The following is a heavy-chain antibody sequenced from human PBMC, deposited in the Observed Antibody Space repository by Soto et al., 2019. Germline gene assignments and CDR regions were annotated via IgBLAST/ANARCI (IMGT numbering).Heavy chain of an antibody. Sequence: QVQLVESGGGVVQPGRSLRLSCAASGFTFSSYAMHWVRQAPGKGLEWVAVISYDGSNKYYADSVKGRFTISRDNSKNTLYLQMNSLRAEDTAVYYCARGPYCTNGVCYNDYYYGMYVWGQGTTVTVSS. CDR2: ISYDGSNK. D-gene: IGHD2-8*01. CDR1: GFTFSSYA. J-gene: IGHJ6*02. CDR3: ARGPYCTNGVCYNDYYYGMYV. V-gene: IGHV3-30-3*01.